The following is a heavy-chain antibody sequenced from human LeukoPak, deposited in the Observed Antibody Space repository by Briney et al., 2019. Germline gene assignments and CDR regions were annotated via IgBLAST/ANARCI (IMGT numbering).Heavy chain of an antibody. J-gene: IGHJ4*02. Sequence: SETLSLTCAVYGGSFSGYYWSWIRQPPGKGREGVGEINHSGRTNYNTSLKRGVTISVDKYKNQFSLKLSSVTAADTAVYYCARGPVGNYGDYLADYWGQGALVTVSS. CDR3: ARGPVGNYGDYLADY. CDR1: GGSFSGYY. D-gene: IGHD4-17*01. CDR2: INHSGRT. V-gene: IGHV4-34*01.